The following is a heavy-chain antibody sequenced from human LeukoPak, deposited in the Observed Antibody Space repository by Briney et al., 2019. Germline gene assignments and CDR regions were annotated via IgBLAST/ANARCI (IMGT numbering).Heavy chain of an antibody. Sequence: SVKVSCKASGGTFSSYAISRVRQAPGQGLEWMGRIIPILGIANYAQKFQGRVTITADKSTSTAYMELSSLRSEDTAVYYCARVPSYDYVWATSWDWGQGTLVTVSS. CDR1: GGTFSSYA. V-gene: IGHV1-69*04. CDR2: IIPILGIA. J-gene: IGHJ4*02. D-gene: IGHD3-16*01. CDR3: ARVPSYDYVWATSWD.